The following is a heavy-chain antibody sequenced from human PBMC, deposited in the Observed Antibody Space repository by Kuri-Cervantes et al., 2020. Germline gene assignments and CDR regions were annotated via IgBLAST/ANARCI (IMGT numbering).Heavy chain of an antibody. CDR1: GFTFSSYD. Sequence: LSLTCAASGFTFSSYDMHWVRQATGKGLEWVSAIGTAGDTYYPGSVKGRFTISRENAKNSLYLQMNSLRAGDTAVYYCARGDPGLAVAGTAYYFDSWGQGTLVTVSS. CDR2: IGTAGDT. V-gene: IGHV3-13*01. J-gene: IGHJ4*02. D-gene: IGHD6-19*01. CDR3: ARGDPGLAVAGTAYYFDS.